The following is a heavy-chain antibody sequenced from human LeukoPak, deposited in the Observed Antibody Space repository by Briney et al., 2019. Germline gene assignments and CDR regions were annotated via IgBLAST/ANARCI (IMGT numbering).Heavy chain of an antibody. J-gene: IGHJ4*02. D-gene: IGHD6-19*01. Sequence: ASVKVSCKSSGYTFNGYYLHWVRQAPGQGLEWMGLISPSDGSTSYAQKFQGRVTMTRDMSTSTVYMELSSLRSEDTAMYYCARVRSGWAPYDYWGQGTLVTVSS. CDR3: ARVRSGWAPYDY. V-gene: IGHV1-46*02. CDR2: ISPSDGST. CDR1: GYTFNGYY.